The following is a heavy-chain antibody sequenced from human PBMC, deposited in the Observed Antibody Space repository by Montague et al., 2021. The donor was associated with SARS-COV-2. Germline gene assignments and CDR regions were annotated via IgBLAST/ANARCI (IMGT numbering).Heavy chain of an antibody. J-gene: IGHJ6*02. D-gene: IGHD3-9*01. Sequence: TLSLTCTVSGGSISSDGFYWNWIRQPAGKGLEWIGRIDASGTTNYNPPLKSRVIISLDRSKNQFSLKLSSVIAADTAVYYCARSAFRYFDRPGMDVWGQGTTVTVSS. CDR2: IDASGTT. CDR3: ARSAFRYFDRPGMDV. CDR1: GGSISSDGFY. V-gene: IGHV4-61*02.